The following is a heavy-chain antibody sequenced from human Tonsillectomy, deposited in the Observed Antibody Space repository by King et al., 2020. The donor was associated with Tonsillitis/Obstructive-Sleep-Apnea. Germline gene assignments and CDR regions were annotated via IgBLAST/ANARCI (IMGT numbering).Heavy chain of an antibody. Sequence: QLVESGAEVKKPGASVKVSCKVSGYTFTSDVISCGRQAPGQGLELWGWSISSNGNTNYAQKIQGRVTMNKDTSTSKAYMELRSLRSDDMAVYYCAREVVGDSSSWFDYWGQGTLVTVSS. V-gene: IGHV1-18*03. CDR3: AREVVGDSSSWFDY. J-gene: IGHJ4*02. D-gene: IGHD6-13*01. CDR2: SISSNGNT. CDR1: GYTFTSDV.